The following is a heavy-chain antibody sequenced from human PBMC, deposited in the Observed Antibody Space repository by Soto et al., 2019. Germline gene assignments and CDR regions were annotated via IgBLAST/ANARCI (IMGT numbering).Heavy chain of an antibody. CDR1: GYSFTSYW. D-gene: IGHD3-22*01. CDR3: ARPMYYYVCSCSGFGYYYRMDF. Sequence: GESLKISCKGSGYSFTSYWISWVRQMPGKGLEWMGRIDPSDSYTNYSPSFQGHVTISADKSISTACLQWSSLKASDTAMYYCARPMYYYVCSCSGFGYYYRMDFWGQGTTVTVSS. J-gene: IGHJ6*02. V-gene: IGHV5-10-1*01. CDR2: IDPSDSYT.